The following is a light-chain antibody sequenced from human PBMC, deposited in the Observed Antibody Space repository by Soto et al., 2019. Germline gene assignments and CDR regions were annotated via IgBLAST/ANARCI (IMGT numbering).Light chain of an antibody. CDR1: KLGDKY. CDR2: QNN. CDR3: QAWDTSSVV. Sequence: SYELTQPPSVSVSPGQTASITCFGDKLGDKYASWYQQRPGQSPVLVIFQNNKRPSGIPERFSGSNSGFTATLTISGTQAMDEAAYYCQAWDTSSVVFGGGTKLTVL. V-gene: IGLV3-1*01. J-gene: IGLJ2*01.